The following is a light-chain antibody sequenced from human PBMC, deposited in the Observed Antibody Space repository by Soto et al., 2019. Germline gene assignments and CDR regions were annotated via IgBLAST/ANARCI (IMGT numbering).Light chain of an antibody. Sequence: QSALTQPASVSGSPGQSITIFCSGTSSDVGAYKFVSWYRHHPGKAPQVMIYEVSNRPSGVSNRFSGSKSGNTASLTISGLQADDDADYYCVSYTTSASYVFGTGTKVTVL. J-gene: IGLJ1*01. CDR2: EVS. CDR3: VSYTTSASYV. V-gene: IGLV2-14*01. CDR1: SSDVGAYKF.